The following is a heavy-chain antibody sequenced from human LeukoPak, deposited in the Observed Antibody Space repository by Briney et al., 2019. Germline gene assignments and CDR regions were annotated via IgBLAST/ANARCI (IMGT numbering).Heavy chain of an antibody. CDR2: INHSGST. J-gene: IGHJ1*01. Sequence: TSETLSLTCAVYGGSFSGYYWSWIRQPPGKGLEWIWEINHSGSTNYNPSLKSRVTMSVDTSKNQFSLKLSSVTAADTAVYYCARHYSSSWVAPEYFQHWGQGTLVTVSS. D-gene: IGHD6-13*01. V-gene: IGHV4-34*01. CDR1: GGSFSGYY. CDR3: ARHYSSSWVAPEYFQH.